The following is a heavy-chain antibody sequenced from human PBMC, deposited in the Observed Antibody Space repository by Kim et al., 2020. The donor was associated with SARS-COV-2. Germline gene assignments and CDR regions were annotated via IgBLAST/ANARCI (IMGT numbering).Heavy chain of an antibody. Sequence: GGSLRLSCAASGFTFSSYWMHWVRQAPGKGLVWVSRIDNDGSTTSYADSVKGRFTISRDNAKNTLYLQMNSLRAEDTAVYYCARIGSYYPWDWGQGTLVTVSS. CDR3: ARIGSYYPWD. CDR2: IDNDGSTT. J-gene: IGHJ4*02. V-gene: IGHV3-74*01. CDR1: GFTFSSYW. D-gene: IGHD1-26*01.